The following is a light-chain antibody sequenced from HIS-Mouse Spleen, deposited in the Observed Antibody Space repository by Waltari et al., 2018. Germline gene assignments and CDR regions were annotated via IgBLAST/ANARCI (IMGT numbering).Light chain of an antibody. CDR3: QSADSSGTYSVV. Sequence: SYELTQPPSVSVSPGQTASITCSGDKLGDKYACWYQQKPGQSPVLVIYQDSKRPSGIPERFSGSNSGNTATLTISGPQAMDEADYYCQSADSSGTYSVVFGGGTKLTVL. J-gene: IGLJ2*01. CDR1: KLGDKY. V-gene: IGLV3-1*01. CDR2: QDS.